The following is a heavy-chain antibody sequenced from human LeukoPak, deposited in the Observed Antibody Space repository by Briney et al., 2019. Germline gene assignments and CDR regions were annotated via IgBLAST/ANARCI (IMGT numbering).Heavy chain of an antibody. CDR1: GGSISSGGYY. Sequence: PSETLSLTCTVSGGSISSGGYYWSWTRQHPGKGLEWIGYIYYSGSTYYNPSLKSRVTISVDTSKNQFSLKLSSVTAADTAVYYCARDAAAVVTPYYYGMDVWGQGTTVTVSS. V-gene: IGHV4-31*03. J-gene: IGHJ6*02. CDR2: IYYSGST. D-gene: IGHD3-22*01. CDR3: ARDAAAVVTPYYYGMDV.